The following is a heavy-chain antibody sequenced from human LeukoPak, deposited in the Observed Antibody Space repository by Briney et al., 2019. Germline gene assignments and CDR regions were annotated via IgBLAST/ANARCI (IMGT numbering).Heavy chain of an antibody. CDR2: IYYSGST. D-gene: IGHD1-7*01. Sequence: PSETLSLTCTVSGGSISSSSYYWGWIRQPPGKGLEWIGSIYYSGSTYYNPSLKSRVTISVDTSKNQFSLKLSSVTAADTAVYYCARSNNWNSIDYWGQGTLVTVSS. V-gene: IGHV4-39*01. CDR1: GGSISSSSYY. J-gene: IGHJ4*02. CDR3: ARSNNWNSIDY.